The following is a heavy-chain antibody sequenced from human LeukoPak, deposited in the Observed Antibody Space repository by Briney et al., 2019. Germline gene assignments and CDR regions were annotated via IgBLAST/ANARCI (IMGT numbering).Heavy chain of an antibody. D-gene: IGHD1-26*01. V-gene: IGHV4-39*07. J-gene: IGHJ3*01. CDR2: IYYSGST. Sequence: PSETLSLACTVSGGSISSSSYYWGWIRQPPGKGLEWIGSIYYSGSTYFNPSLKSRATMSVDTSMNQFSLRLNSVTAADTAVYFCARQYSGTYYLRATENAFDLWGQGTVVTVSS. CDR1: GGSISSSSYY. CDR3: ARQYSGTYYLRATENAFDL.